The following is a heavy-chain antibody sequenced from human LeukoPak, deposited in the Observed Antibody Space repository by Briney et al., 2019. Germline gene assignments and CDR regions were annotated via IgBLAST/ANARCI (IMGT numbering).Heavy chain of an antibody. CDR3: ARDLWELGEPDDAFDI. CDR1: GYTCTSYG. CDR2: IGAYNGNT. V-gene: IGHV1-18*01. Sequence: ASVKLSCKASGYTCTSYGISWVRQAPGQGREWMGWIGAYNGNTNYAQKPQVRVTMTTDTSTSTAYMELRSLRSDDTAVYYCARDLWELGEPDDAFDIWGQGKMVTVSS. J-gene: IGHJ3*02. D-gene: IGHD1-26*01.